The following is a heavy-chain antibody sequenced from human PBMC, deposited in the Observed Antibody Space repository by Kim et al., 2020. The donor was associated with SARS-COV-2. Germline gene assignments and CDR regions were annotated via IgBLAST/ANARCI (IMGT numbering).Heavy chain of an antibody. CDR2: ISSSSSYI. CDR1: GFTFSSYS. CDR3: ARSQDSSSWYWRAGNWFDP. V-gene: IGHV3-21*01. J-gene: IGHJ5*02. Sequence: GGSLRLSCAASGFTFSSYSMNWVRQAPGKGLEWVSSISSSSSYIYYADSVKGRFTISRDNAKNSLYLQMNSLRAEDTAVYYCARSQDSSSWYWRAGNWFDPWGQGTLVTVSS. D-gene: IGHD6-13*01.